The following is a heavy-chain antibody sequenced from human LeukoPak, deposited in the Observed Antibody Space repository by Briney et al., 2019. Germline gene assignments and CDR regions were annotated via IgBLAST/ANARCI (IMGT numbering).Heavy chain of an antibody. Sequence: GGSLRLSCAASGFTFSSYAMSWVRQAPGKGPEWVSAISGSGGSTYYADSVKGRFTISRDNSKNTLYLQMNSLRAEDTAVYYCARKHDYSSLLGYYYYGMDVWGQGTTVTVSS. CDR1: GFTFSSYA. V-gene: IGHV3-23*01. D-gene: IGHD4-11*01. J-gene: IGHJ6*02. CDR3: ARKHDYSSLLGYYYYGMDV. CDR2: ISGSGGST.